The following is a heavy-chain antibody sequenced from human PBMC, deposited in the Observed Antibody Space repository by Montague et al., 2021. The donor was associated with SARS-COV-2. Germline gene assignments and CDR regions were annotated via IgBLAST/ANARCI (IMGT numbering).Heavy chain of an antibody. V-gene: IGHV4-61*02. CDR3: ARGRGGYYDSSGYYRTGGAFDI. D-gene: IGHD3-22*01. CDR1: DDSISSGTYY. Sequence: TLSLTCTVSDDSISSGTYYWSWIRQPAGKGLEWIGRIYTSGGTNYNPSLKSRVAISVDTSKNQFTPKLSSVTAADTAVYYCARGRGGYYDSSGYYRTGGAFDIWGQGTMVTVSS. J-gene: IGHJ3*02. CDR2: IYTSGGT.